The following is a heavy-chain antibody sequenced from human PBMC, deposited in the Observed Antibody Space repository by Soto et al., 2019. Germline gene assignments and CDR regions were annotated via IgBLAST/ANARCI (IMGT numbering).Heavy chain of an antibody. CDR3: ARERFAAAFDY. V-gene: IGHV3-33*01. Sequence: QVQLVESGGGVVQPGRSLRLSCAASGFTFSSYGMHWVRQAPGKGLEWVAVIWYDGSNKYYADSVKGRFTISRDISKNTLYLQMNSLRAEDTAVYYCARERFAAAFDYWGQGTLVTVSS. J-gene: IGHJ4*02. D-gene: IGHD6-13*01. CDR1: GFTFSSYG. CDR2: IWYDGSNK.